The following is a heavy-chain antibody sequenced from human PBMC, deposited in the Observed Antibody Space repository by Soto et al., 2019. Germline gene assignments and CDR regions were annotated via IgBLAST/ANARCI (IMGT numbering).Heavy chain of an antibody. CDR2: IYYSGST. Sequence: QLQLQESGPGLVKPSETLSLTCTVSGGSISSSSYYWGWIRQPSGKGLEWIGSIYYSGSTYYNPSLNGRVTISVDTSQNQFSLKLSSVTAADTAVYYCASSYGDYVSYWGQGTLVTVSS. CDR1: GGSISSSSYY. J-gene: IGHJ4*02. D-gene: IGHD4-17*01. CDR3: ASSYGDYVSY. V-gene: IGHV4-39*01.